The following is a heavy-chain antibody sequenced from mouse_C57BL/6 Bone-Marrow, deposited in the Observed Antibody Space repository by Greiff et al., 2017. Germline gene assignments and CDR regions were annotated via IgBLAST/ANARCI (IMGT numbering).Heavy chain of an antibody. V-gene: IGHV1-64*01. D-gene: IGHD1-1*01. CDR2: IHPNSGST. J-gene: IGHJ2*01. CDR1: GYTFTSYW. Sequence: PGASVKLSCKASGYTFTSYWMHWVKQRPGQGLEWIGMIHPNSGSTNYNEKFKSKATLTVDKSSSKAYMQLSSLTSEDSAVYYCARIWYYYGSSLDYWGQGTTLTVSS. CDR3: ARIWYYYGSSLDY.